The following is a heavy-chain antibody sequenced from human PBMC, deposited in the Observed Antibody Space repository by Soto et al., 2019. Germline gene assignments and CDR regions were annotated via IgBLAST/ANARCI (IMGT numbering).Heavy chain of an antibody. CDR2: IIPILGIA. CDR1: GGTFSSYT. Sequence: QVQLVQSGAEVKKPGSSVKVSCKASGGTFSSYTISWVRQAPGQGLEWMGRIIPILGIANYAQKFQGRVTITADKSTSTAYMELSSLRSEDTAVYYCRGYSGYGYAFDIWGQGTMVTVSS. CDR3: RGYSGYGYAFDI. V-gene: IGHV1-69*02. J-gene: IGHJ3*02. D-gene: IGHD5-12*01.